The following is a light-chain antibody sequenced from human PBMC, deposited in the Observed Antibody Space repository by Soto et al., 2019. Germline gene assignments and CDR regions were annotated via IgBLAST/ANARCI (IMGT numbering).Light chain of an antibody. V-gene: IGKV1-5*01. CDR2: DAS. J-gene: IGKJ1*01. Sequence: IQMTQGPSTLSAYVGDRVTITCRASQTISSWLAWYQQKPGKAPKLLIYDASSLESGVPSRFSGSGSGTEFTLTIISLQPDDFATYYCQQYNSYSWTFGQGTMVDIK. CDR3: QQYNSYSWT. CDR1: QTISSW.